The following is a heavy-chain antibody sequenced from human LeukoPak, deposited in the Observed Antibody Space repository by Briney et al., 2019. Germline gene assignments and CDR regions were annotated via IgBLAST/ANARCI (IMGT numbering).Heavy chain of an antibody. CDR1: GYTFTSYG. V-gene: IGHV1-18*01. D-gene: IGHD1-26*01. CDR3: ARASPEVGASDYYYYMDV. Sequence: ASVKVSCKASGYTFTSYGISWVRQAPGQGLEWMGWISAYNGNTNYAQKLQGRVTMTTDTSTSTAYMELRSLRSDDTAVYYCARASPEVGASDYYYYMDVWGKGTTVTISS. CDR2: ISAYNGNT. J-gene: IGHJ6*03.